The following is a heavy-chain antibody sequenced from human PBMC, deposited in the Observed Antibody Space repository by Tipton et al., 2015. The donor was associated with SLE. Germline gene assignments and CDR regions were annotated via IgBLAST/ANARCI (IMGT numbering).Heavy chain of an antibody. Sequence: LRLSCTVSGGSISSGGYYWSWIRQHPGRGLEWIGYIYYSGSTYYNPSLKSRVTISLDTSRTQFSLKVTSVTAADTAVYYCARRPANNSQFDYWGQGMLVTVSS. CDR1: GGSISSGGYY. V-gene: IGHV4-31*02. J-gene: IGHJ4*02. CDR2: IYYSGST. CDR3: ARRPANNSQFDY. D-gene: IGHD2-15*01.